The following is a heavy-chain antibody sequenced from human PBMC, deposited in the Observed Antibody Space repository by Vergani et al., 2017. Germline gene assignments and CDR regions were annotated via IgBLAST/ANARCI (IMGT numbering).Heavy chain of an antibody. D-gene: IGHD1-1*01. V-gene: IGHV3-21*01. J-gene: IGHJ3*01. CDR3: VRDVRVSRT. CDR1: GFTFSHYS. CDR2: ISGNNDDV. Sequence: EVQMVESGGGLVKPGGSLRLSCVASGFTFSHYSLNWVRQAPGKGLEWVSSISGNNDDVYYADSVKGRFTISRDNAKNSLYLDVSSLGAEDTAVYYCVRDVRVSRTWGQGTLVGVCS.